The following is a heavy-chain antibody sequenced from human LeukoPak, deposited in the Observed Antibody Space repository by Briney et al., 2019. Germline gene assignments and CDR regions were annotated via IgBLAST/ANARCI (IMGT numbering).Heavy chain of an antibody. V-gene: IGHV4-34*01. CDR2: INHSGST. CDR3: ARGRGSDY. J-gene: IGHJ4*02. Sequence: SETLSLTCAVYGGSFSGYYWSWIRQPPGKGLEWIGEINHSGSTNYNPSLKSRVTISVDTSKNQFSLKLSSVTAADTAVYYCARGRGSDYWGQGTLVTVSS. CDR1: GGSFSGYY.